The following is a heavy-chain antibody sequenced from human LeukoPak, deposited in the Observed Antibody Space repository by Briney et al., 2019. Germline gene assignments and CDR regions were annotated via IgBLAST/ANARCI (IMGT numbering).Heavy chain of an antibody. V-gene: IGHV3-23*01. CDR2: ISGSGGST. Sequence: PGGSLRLTCAASGFTFSGYAMSWVRQAPGRGLEWVSAISGSGGSTYYADSVKGRFTISRDNSKNTLYLQMNSLRAEDTAVYYCAIPYDSSGYFRAEYFQHWGQGTLVTVSS. CDR1: GFTFSGYA. J-gene: IGHJ1*01. D-gene: IGHD3-22*01. CDR3: AIPYDSSGYFRAEYFQH.